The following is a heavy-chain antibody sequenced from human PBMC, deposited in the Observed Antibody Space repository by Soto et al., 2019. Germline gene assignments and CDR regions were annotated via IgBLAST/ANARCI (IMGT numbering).Heavy chain of an antibody. D-gene: IGHD2-8*02. CDR1: GGTFNNYA. CDR3: ARWGGLSCSGAVCFKKPFDY. J-gene: IGHJ4*02. CDR2: IIPISGTT. Sequence: QVRLVQSGAEVKRPESSMKVSCKPSGGTFNNYAINWVRQAPGQGLEWMGAIIPISGTTKYAQKFQGRVTITADKSTSTVYMDLSSLRYEDTAVYYCARWGGLSCSGAVCFKKPFDYWGQGTLVTVSS. V-gene: IGHV1-69*06.